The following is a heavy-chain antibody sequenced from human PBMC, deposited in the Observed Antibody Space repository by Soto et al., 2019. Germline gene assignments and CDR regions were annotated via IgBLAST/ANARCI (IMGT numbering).Heavy chain of an antibody. CDR2: IWYDGSNK. J-gene: IGHJ4*02. D-gene: IGHD3-22*01. V-gene: IGHV3-33*01. CDR3: ARDQNLMPQWLIDY. CDR1: GFTFSSYG. Sequence: PGGSLRLSCAASGFTFSSYGMHWVRQAPGKGLEWVAVIWYDGSNKYYADSVKGRFTISRDNSKNTLYLQMNSLRAEDTAVYYCARDQNLMPQWLIDYWGQGTLVTVSS.